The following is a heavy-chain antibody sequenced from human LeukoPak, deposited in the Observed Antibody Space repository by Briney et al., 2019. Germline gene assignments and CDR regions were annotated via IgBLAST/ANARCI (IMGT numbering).Heavy chain of an antibody. CDR2: IYYSGST. Sequence: SETLSLTCTVSGGSISSYYWSWIRQPPGKGLEWIGYIYYSGSTNYNPSLKSRVTISVDTSKNQFSLKLSSVTAADTAVYYCAREGKDIVVVPAAMRYYYYMDVWAKGPRSPSP. J-gene: IGHJ6*03. CDR3: AREGKDIVVVPAAMRYYYYMDV. V-gene: IGHV4-59*01. D-gene: IGHD2-2*01. CDR1: GGSISSYY.